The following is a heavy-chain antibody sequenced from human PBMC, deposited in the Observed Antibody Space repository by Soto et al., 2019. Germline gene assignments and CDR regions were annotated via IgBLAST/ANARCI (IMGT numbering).Heavy chain of an antibody. CDR3: AHVFTGTQRSKRDDAFDI. CDR1: GFSLSTSGVG. D-gene: IGHD3-10*01. V-gene: IGHV2-5*02. Sequence: QITLRESGPTLVKPTQTLTLTCTLSGFSLSTSGVGVGWFRQPPGTALEWLALIYWDDDKRYSPSLKSRLTITKDTSKGQVVLTMTNMDPIDTATYCCAHVFTGTQRSKRDDAFDIWGQGTMVTVSS. CDR2: IYWDDDK. J-gene: IGHJ3*02.